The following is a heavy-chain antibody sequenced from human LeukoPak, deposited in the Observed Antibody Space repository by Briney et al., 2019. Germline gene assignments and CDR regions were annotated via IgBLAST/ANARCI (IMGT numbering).Heavy chain of an antibody. D-gene: IGHD5-24*01. V-gene: IGHV3-23*01. CDR2: ISGSGGST. CDR1: GFTFSSYA. CDR3: ARGVEMATITYAFDI. J-gene: IGHJ3*02. Sequence: GGSLRLSCAASGFTFSSYAMSWVRQAPGKGLEWVSAISGSGGSTYYADSVKGRFTISRDNSKNTLYLQMNSLRAEDTAVYYCARGVEMATITYAFDIWGQGTMVTVSS.